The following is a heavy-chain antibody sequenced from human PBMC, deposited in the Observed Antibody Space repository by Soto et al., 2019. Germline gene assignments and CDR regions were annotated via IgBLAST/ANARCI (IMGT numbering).Heavy chain of an antibody. D-gene: IGHD1-26*01. CDR2: INPNSGGT. Sequence: QVQLVQSGAEVKKPGASVKVSCKASGYTFTGYYMHWVRQAPGQGLEWMGWINPNSGGTNYAHKFQCRVTMTRDTSISTAYMELSRLRSDDTAVYYCAGVVGARYYFDYWGQGTLVTVSS. J-gene: IGHJ4*02. CDR3: AGVVGARYYFDY. CDR1: GYTFTGYY. V-gene: IGHV1-2*07.